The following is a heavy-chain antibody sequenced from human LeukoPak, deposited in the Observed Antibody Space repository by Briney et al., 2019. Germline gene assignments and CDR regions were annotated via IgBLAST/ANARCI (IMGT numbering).Heavy chain of an antibody. CDR1: GYTFTKCG. V-gene: IGHV1-18*01. D-gene: IGHD2-15*01. J-gene: IGHJ4*02. CDR3: GSGIAATFELYSDY. CDR2: ISCYNGNT. Sequence: SVKVSCKASGYTFTKCGITWVRQAPGQGLEWMGWISCYNGNTNYAQKLQGRVTMTTDTSTSTAYMELRSLRSDDTALYYCGSGIAATFELYSDYWGQGTLVTVSS.